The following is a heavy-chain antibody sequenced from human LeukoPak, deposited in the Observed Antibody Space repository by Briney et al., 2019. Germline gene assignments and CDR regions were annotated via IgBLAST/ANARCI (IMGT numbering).Heavy chain of an antibody. Sequence: ASVKVSCKASGYTFTGYYMHWVRQAPGQGLEWMGWINPNSGGTNYAQKFQGRVTMIRDTSISTAYMELSRLRSDDTAVYYCATIKEVRGVMVDAFDIWGQGTMVTVSS. CDR1: GYTFTGYY. CDR3: ATIKEVRGVMVDAFDI. CDR2: INPNSGGT. V-gene: IGHV1-2*02. D-gene: IGHD3-10*01. J-gene: IGHJ3*02.